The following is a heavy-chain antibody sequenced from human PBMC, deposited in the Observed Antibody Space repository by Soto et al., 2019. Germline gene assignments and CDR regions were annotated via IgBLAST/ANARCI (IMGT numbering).Heavy chain of an antibody. D-gene: IGHD3-16*02. J-gene: IGHJ4*02. Sequence: EVQLLESGGGLVQPGGSLRLSCAASGFTFSSYAMSWVRQAPGKGLEWVSAISGSGGSTYYADSVKGRFTISRDNSKNTLYLQMNSLRAEDTAVYYCAKSLRDDDYIWGSYRSNYYFDYWGQGTLVTVSS. CDR1: GFTFSSYA. V-gene: IGHV3-23*01. CDR2: ISGSGGST. CDR3: AKSLRDDDYIWGSYRSNYYFDY.